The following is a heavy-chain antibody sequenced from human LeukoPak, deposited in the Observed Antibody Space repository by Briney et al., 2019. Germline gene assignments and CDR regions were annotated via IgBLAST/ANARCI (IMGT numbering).Heavy chain of an antibody. CDR1: GFTFRSYW. Sequence: GGSLRLSCAASGFTFRSYWMTWVRQYPGKGLEWVANIKQDGSETYYADSVKGRFTISRDNAKRSLYLQMNSLRAEDTAVYYCAKRLQGVPGAKHYLDYWGQGTLVTVSS. D-gene: IGHD2-2*01. V-gene: IGHV3-7*01. CDR3: AKRLQGVPGAKHYLDY. J-gene: IGHJ4*02. CDR2: IKQDGSET.